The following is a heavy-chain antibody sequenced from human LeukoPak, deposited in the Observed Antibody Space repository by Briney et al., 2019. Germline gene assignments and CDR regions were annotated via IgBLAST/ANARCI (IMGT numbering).Heavy chain of an antibody. D-gene: IGHD6-6*01. CDR2: IRYDGSNK. CDR1: GFTFSSYG. V-gene: IGHV3-30*02. CDR3: FPGYSSSSHPSSHDAFDI. Sequence: HAGGSLRLSCAASGFTFSSYGMHWVRQAPGKGLEWVAFIRYDGSNKYYADSVKGRFTISRDNSKNTLYLQMNSLRAEDTAVYYCFPGYSSSSHPSSHDAFDIWGQGTMVTVSS. J-gene: IGHJ3*02.